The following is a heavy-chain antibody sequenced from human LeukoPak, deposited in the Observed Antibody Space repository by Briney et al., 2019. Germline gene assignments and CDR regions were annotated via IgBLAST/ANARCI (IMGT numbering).Heavy chain of an antibody. CDR3: AGGRRVRGAYDGYYFDY. D-gene: IGHD3-10*01. CDR2: TRYDGNNK. J-gene: IGHJ4*02. Sequence: GGSLRLSCAASGFTFSSYGMHWVRQAPGRGLEWVAFTRYDGNNKYYADSVKGRFTISRDNSKNTLYLQMNSLRAEDTAVYYCAGGRRVRGAYDGYYFDYWGQGTLVTVSS. V-gene: IGHV3-30*02. CDR1: GFTFSSYG.